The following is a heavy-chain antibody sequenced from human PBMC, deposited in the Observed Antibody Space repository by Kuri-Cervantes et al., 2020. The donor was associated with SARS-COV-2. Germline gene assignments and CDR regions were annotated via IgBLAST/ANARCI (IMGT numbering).Heavy chain of an antibody. J-gene: IGHJ4*02. D-gene: IGHD1-26*01. CDR1: GYTFTSYG. CDR3: AREDFSSLGAPHGLDY. Sequence: ASVKVSCKASGYTFTSYGISWVRQAPGQGLEWMGWISAYNGNTNYAQKLQGRVTMTTDKSTSTAYMELSSLRSEDTAVYYCAREDFSSLGAPHGLDYWGQGTLVTVSS. CDR2: ISAYNGNT. V-gene: IGHV1-18*01.